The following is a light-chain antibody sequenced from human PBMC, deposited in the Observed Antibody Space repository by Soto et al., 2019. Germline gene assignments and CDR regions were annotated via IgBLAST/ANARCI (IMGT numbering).Light chain of an antibody. CDR2: GAS. CDR1: QSVSSN. Sequence: EIVMTQSPATLSVSPGERATLSCRASQSVSSNLAWYQQKPGQAPRLLIYGASTRATGIPARFSGSGSGTEVTPPTSSLQSEDFAVSYYQQYNNRPPYTFGQGTKLEIK. CDR3: QQYNNRPPYT. V-gene: IGKV3-15*01. J-gene: IGKJ2*01.